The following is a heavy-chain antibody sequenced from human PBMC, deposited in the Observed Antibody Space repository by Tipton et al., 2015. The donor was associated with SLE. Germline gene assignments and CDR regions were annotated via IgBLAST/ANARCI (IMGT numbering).Heavy chain of an antibody. CDR3: ARGIDAFDI. Sequence: TLSLTCTVSGGSISSHYWSWIRQPPGKGLEWIGYIYYSGSTNYNPSLKSRVTISVDKSKNQFSLKLSSVTAADTAVYYCARGIDAFDIWGQGTMVTVSS. J-gene: IGHJ3*02. CDR2: IYYSGST. V-gene: IGHV4-59*11. CDR1: GGSISSHY.